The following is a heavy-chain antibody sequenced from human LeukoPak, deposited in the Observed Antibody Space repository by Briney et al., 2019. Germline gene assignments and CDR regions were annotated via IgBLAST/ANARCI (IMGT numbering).Heavy chain of an antibody. CDR3: AREYSYGPYYFDY. D-gene: IGHD5-18*01. J-gene: IGHJ4*02. CDR1: GFIFSSYW. Sequence: GSLRLSCAASGFIFSSYWMAWVRQAPGKGLEWVANIKQDGSEKYYVDSVKGRFTISRDNAKNSLYLQMNSLRAEDTAVYYCAREYSYGPYYFDYWGQGTLVTVSS. V-gene: IGHV3-7*01. CDR2: IKQDGSEK.